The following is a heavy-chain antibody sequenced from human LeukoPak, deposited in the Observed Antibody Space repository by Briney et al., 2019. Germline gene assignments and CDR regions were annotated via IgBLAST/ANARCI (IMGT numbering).Heavy chain of an antibody. Sequence: GASVKVSCKASGYTFTSYDINWVRQANGQGLEWMGWMNPNSGNTGYAQKFQGRVTMTRNTSISTAYMELSSLRSEDTAVYYCATPGYIVATDLTDWFDPWGQGTLVTVSS. CDR1: GYTFTSYD. CDR3: ATPGYIVATDLTDWFDP. D-gene: IGHD5-12*01. J-gene: IGHJ5*02. V-gene: IGHV1-8*01. CDR2: MNPNSGNT.